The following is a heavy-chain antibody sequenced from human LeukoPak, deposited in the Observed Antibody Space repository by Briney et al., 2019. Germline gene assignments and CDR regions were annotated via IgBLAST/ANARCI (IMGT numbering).Heavy chain of an antibody. CDR3: ARRGDYYFDY. CDR1: GGSFSGYY. J-gene: IGHJ4*02. V-gene: IGHV4-34*01. CDR2: INHSGST. D-gene: IGHD3-10*01. Sequence: SETLSLTCGVYGGSFSGYYWSWIRQPPGKGLEWIGEINHSGSTNCNPSLKSRVTISIDTSKDHFFLRLSSVTAADTATYYCARRGDYYFDYWGQGTLVTVSS.